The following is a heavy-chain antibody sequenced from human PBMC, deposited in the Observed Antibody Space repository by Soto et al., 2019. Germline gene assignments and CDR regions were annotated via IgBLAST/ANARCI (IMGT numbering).Heavy chain of an antibody. CDR2: IYPGDSDT. CDR3: ARRVATIYGKSPQDYGMDV. D-gene: IGHD5-12*01. CDR1: GYSFTSYW. Sequence: EVQLVQSGAEVKKPGESLKISCKGSGYSFTSYWIGWVRQMPGKGLEWMGIIYPGDSDTRYSPSFQGQVTISADKSISAAYLQWSSLKASDTAMYYWARRVATIYGKSPQDYGMDVWGQGTTVTVSS. V-gene: IGHV5-51*01. J-gene: IGHJ6*02.